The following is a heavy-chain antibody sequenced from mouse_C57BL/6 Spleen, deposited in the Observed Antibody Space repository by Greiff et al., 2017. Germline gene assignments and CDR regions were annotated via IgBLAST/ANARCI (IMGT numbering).Heavy chain of an antibody. J-gene: IGHJ4*01. D-gene: IGHD2-5*01. CDR1: GYTFTSYW. CDR2: IYPGDGDT. V-gene: IGHV1-64*01. Sequence: VQLKQPGAELVKPGASVKLSCKASGYTFTSYWMHWVKQRPGQGLEWIGQIYPGDGDTNYNGKFKGKATLTVDKSSSTAYMQLSSLTSEDSAVYYCARRAYYSNPLDYWGQGTSVTVSS. CDR3: ARRAYYSNPLDY.